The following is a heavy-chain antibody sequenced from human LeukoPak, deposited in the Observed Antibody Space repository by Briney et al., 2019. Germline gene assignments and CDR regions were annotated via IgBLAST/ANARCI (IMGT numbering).Heavy chain of an antibody. D-gene: IGHD5-12*01. CDR3: ARDGGYSGYDSFDY. CDR1: GYTFTGYY. Sequence: ASVKVSCKASGYTFTGYYMHWVRQAPGQGLEWMGWINPNSGSTNYAQKFQGWVAMTRDTSISTAYMELSRLRSDDTAVYYCARDGGYSGYDSFDYWGQGTLVTVSS. CDR2: INPNSGST. J-gene: IGHJ4*02. V-gene: IGHV1-2*04.